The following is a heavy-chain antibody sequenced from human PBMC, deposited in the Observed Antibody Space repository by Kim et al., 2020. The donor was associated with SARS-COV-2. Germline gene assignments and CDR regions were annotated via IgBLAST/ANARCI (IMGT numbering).Heavy chain of an antibody. CDR2: ISGSGGST. D-gene: IGHD3-22*01. CDR1: GFTFSSYA. J-gene: IGHJ4*02. CDR3: ATQITMIVVVITPDY. V-gene: IGHV3-23*01. Sequence: GGSLRLSCAASGFTFSSYAMSWVRQAPGKGLEWVSAISGSGGSTYYADSVKGRFTISRDNSKNTLYLQMNSLRAEDTAVYYCATQITMIVVVITPDYWGQGTLVTVSS.